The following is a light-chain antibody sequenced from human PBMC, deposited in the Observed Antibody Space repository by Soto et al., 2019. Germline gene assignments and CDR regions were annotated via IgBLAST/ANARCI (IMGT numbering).Light chain of an antibody. CDR2: EVN. Sequence: QSVLTQPPSASRSPGQSVTISCTGTNNDIGGYTYVSWYQQLPGKAPKLMIYEVNKRPSGIPDRFSGSKSGNTASLTVSGLQTEDEGEYFCSSYSRSIKYGFGTWTKLTV. V-gene: IGLV2-8*02. CDR1: NNDIGGYTY. CDR3: SSYSRSIKYG. J-gene: IGLJ1*01.